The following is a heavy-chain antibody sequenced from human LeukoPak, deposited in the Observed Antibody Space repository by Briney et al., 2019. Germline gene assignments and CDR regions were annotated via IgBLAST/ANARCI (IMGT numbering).Heavy chain of an antibody. CDR2: INPNNGGT. D-gene: IGHD3-22*01. CDR3: AGEDNSSGYRPFDI. J-gene: IGHJ3*02. V-gene: IGHV1-2*06. Sequence: ASVKVSCKASGYTFSGYYIQWVRQAPGQGLEWMGRINPNNGGTNYAQKFQGRVTMTRDMSMSTAYMELSRLRSDDTAVYYCAGEDNSSGYRPFDIWGQGTMVTVPS. CDR1: GYTFSGYY.